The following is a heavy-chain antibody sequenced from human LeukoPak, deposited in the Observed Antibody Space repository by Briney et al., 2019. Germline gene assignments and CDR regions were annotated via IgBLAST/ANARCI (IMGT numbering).Heavy chain of an antibody. D-gene: IGHD4-17*01. CDR2: IYYSGST. CDR3: ARGGTVTTGDY. Sequence: SETLSLTCTVSGGSISSYYWSWIRQPPGKGLEWIGYIYYSGSTKYNPSLKSRVTISVDTSKNQFSLKLSSVTAADTAVYYCARGGTVTTGDYWGQGTLVTVSS. V-gene: IGHV4-59*01. J-gene: IGHJ4*02. CDR1: GGSISSYY.